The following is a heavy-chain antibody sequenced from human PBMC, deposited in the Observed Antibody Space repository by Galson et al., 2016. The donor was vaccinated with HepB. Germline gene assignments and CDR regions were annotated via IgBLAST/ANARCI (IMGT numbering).Heavy chain of an antibody. D-gene: IGHD6-6*01. CDR1: GFSFSNYA. Sequence: SLRLSCAASGFSFSNYAMSWVRQAPGKGLEWVSSISSSTIYYADSVKGRFPISRDNAKNSLYLQMNSLRAEDTAVYYCASDSSIAARPVDYWGQGTLVSFSS. J-gene: IGHJ4*02. CDR2: ISSSTI. CDR3: ASDSSIAARPVDY. V-gene: IGHV3-69-1*01.